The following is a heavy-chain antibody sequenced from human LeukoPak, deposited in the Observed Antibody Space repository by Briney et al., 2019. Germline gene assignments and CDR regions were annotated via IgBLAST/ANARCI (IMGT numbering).Heavy chain of an antibody. CDR3: AREDGSTSSFDY. CDR2: IYYSGNT. V-gene: IGHV4-59*01. J-gene: IGHJ4*02. Sequence: SETLSLTCTVSGGSITSYYWSWIRQPPGKGLEWIGYIYYSGNTNYNPSLKRRVTISVDTSKNQFSLKLSSVTAADTAVYYCAREDGSTSSFDYWGQGTLVTVSS. D-gene: IGHD5-24*01. CDR1: GGSITSYY.